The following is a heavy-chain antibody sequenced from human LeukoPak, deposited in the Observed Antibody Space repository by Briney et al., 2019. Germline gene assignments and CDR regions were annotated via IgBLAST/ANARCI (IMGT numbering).Heavy chain of an antibody. J-gene: IGHJ5*02. D-gene: IGHD3-10*01. CDR3: ARGVTMVRGTGLNWFDP. CDR2: IYYSGST. V-gene: IGHV4-59*01. Sequence: MPSETLSLTCTVSGGSISSYYWSWIRQPPGKGLEWIGYIYYSGSTNYNPSLKSRVTISVDTSKNQFSLKLSSVTAADTAVYYCARGVTMVRGTGLNWFDPWGQGTLVTVSS. CDR1: GGSISSYY.